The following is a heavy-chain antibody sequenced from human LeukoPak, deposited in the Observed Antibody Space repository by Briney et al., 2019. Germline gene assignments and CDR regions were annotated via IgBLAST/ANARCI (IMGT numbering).Heavy chain of an antibody. V-gene: IGHV4-39*07. CDR1: GGSISGSSYY. CDR3: AREGYSSGWSQGYYYYYMDV. J-gene: IGHJ6*03. Sequence: SETLSLTCTVSGGSISGSSYYWGWVRQPPGKGLEWIGTIYYSGSTYYNPSLKSRVTISVDTSKNQFSLNLSSVTAADTAEYYCAREGYSSGWSQGYYYYYMDVWGKGTTVTVSS. D-gene: IGHD6-19*01. CDR2: IYYSGST.